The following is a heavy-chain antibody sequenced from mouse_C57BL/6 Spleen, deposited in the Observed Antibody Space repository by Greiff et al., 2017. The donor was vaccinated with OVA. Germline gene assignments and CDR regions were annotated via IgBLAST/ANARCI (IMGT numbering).Heavy chain of an antibody. J-gene: IGHJ4*01. V-gene: IGHV1-69*01. CDR3: ARYGPHYYAMDD. CDR2: IDPSDSYT. CDR1: GYTFTSYW. Sequence: VQLQQPGAELVMPGASVKLSCKASGYTFTSYWMHWVKQRPGQGLEWIGEIDPSDSYTNYNQKFKGKSTLTVDKSSSTAYMQLSSLTSEDSAVYYCARYGPHYYAMDDWGQGTSVTVSS. D-gene: IGHD1-2*01.